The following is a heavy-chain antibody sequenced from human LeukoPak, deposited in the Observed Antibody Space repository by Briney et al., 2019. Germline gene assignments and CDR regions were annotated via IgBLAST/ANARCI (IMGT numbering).Heavy chain of an antibody. CDR3: ARGPVAAAGRYYYYGMDV. D-gene: IGHD6-13*01. Sequence: GGSLRLSCAASGFTVSSNYMSWVRQAPGKGLEWVSVIYNGGSTYYADSVKGRFTISRDNSKNTLYLQMNSLRAEDTAVYYCARGPVAAAGRYYYYGMDVWGQGTTVTVSS. CDR1: GFTVSSNY. V-gene: IGHV3-66*01. J-gene: IGHJ6*02. CDR2: IYNGGST.